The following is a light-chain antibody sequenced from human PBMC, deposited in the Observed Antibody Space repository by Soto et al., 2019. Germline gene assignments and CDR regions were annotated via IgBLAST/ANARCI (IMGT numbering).Light chain of an antibody. CDR3: NSYTTSSTYV. CDR2: DVS. V-gene: IGLV2-14*01. CDR1: SSDDGGYNY. Sequence: VLTQPASVSGSPGQPITISCTGTSSDDGGYNYVSWYQQHPGKAPKVMIYDVSNRPSGVSNRFSGSKSGNTASLTISGLQAEDEADYYCNSYTTSSTYVFGTGTKVTVL. J-gene: IGLJ1*01.